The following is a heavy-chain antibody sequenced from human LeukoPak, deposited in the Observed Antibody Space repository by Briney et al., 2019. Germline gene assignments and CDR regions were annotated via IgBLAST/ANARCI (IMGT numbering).Heavy chain of an antibody. Sequence: GGSLRLSCAASGFTSSNFALYWGRQAPDKGLEWVTVISSDGNFKYYADSVKGRFTISRDNSKNTVYLQMNSLRDEDTAVYYCARAQPDRWIDYWGQGTLVTVSS. CDR2: ISSDGNFK. CDR1: GFTSSNFA. D-gene: IGHD1-14*01. CDR3: ARAQPDRWIDY. V-gene: IGHV3-30*04. J-gene: IGHJ4*02.